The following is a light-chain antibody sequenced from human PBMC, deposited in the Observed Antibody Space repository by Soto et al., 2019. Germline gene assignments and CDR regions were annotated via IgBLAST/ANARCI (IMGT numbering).Light chain of an antibody. CDR2: DNN. CDR3: GTWDTTLSEGV. J-gene: IGLJ1*01. V-gene: IGLV1-51*01. Sequence: QSVLTQPPSVSATPGQRVTISCSGSSSDIGDNYVSWFQQLPGTAPKLVIYDNNKRPSGIPDRFSGSKSGTSATLGITGLQTGDEADYYCGTWDTTLSEGVFGTGTKVTVL. CDR1: SSDIGDNY.